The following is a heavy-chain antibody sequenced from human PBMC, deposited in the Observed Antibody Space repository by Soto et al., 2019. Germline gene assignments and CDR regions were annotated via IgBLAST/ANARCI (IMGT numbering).Heavy chain of an antibody. Sequence: GESLKISCKASGYILKNYWIGWVRPMPGQGLEWMGIIFPDDSDTRYSPSFQGHVTISVDKSISTAYVQWSSLKASDSAIYYCFRGGVTSRTFDYWGQGTLVTVSS. CDR2: IFPDDSDT. J-gene: IGHJ4*02. D-gene: IGHD3-16*01. CDR3: FRGGVTSRTFDY. V-gene: IGHV5-51*01. CDR1: GYILKNYW.